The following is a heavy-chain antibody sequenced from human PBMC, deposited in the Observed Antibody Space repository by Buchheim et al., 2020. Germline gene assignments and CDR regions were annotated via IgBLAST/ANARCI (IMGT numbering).Heavy chain of an antibody. V-gene: IGHV4-39*01. CDR3: ARQKDSSGYYADY. CDR1: SGSISSSSYY. Sequence: QLQLQESGPGLVKPSETLSLTCTVSSGSISSSSYYWGWIRQPPGKGLEWIGSIYYSGSTYYNPSLKSRVTISVDTSQNQFSLKLSSVTAADTAVYYCARQKDSSGYYADYWGQGTL. D-gene: IGHD3-22*01. J-gene: IGHJ4*02. CDR2: IYYSGST.